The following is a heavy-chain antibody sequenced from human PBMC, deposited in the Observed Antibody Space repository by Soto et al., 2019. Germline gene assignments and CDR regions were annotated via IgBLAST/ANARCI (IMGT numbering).Heavy chain of an antibody. Sequence: QVQLVESGGGVVQPGRSLRLSCAASGFTFSAYGMHWVRQAPGKGLEWVAVTWYDGSNKYYADSVKGRFTISRDNSKNTLFLQMNSLRAEDTAVYYCAGYSFSWPRTGGRGYDGMDVWGQGTTVTVSS. V-gene: IGHV3-33*01. CDR1: GFTFSAYG. CDR2: TWYDGSNK. CDR3: AGYSFSWPRTGGRGYDGMDV. D-gene: IGHD6-13*01. J-gene: IGHJ6*02.